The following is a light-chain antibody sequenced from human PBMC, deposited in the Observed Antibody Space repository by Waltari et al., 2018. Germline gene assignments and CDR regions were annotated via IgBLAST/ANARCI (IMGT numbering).Light chain of an antibody. Sequence: EIVLTQSPGTLSLSPGDGATLSCRASQIVSSSHLAWYQQKPGQAPRLLIYGASSRATGIPDRFSGSGSGTDFTLTISRLEPEDFAVYYCQQYGGSPLFTFGGGTKVEI. CDR1: QIVSSSH. CDR3: QQYGGSPLFT. J-gene: IGKJ4*01. V-gene: IGKV3-20*01. CDR2: GAS.